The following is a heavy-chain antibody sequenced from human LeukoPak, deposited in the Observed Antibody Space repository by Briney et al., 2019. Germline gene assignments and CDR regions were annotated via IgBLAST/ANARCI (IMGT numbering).Heavy chain of an antibody. CDR2: ISSNGGST. J-gene: IGHJ3*02. CDR3: GLAAYYYDSSGSDDAFDI. Sequence: GGSLRLSCSASGFNFNNYAMNWVRQAPGKGLEYVSAISSNGGSTYYADSVKGRCTISRDNSKNTLYPQMSSLRAEDTAVYYCGLAAYYYDSSGSDDAFDIWGQGTMVIVSS. D-gene: IGHD3-22*01. CDR1: GFNFNNYA. V-gene: IGHV3-64D*08.